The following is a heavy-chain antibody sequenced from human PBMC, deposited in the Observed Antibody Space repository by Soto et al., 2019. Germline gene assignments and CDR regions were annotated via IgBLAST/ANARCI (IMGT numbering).Heavy chain of an antibody. CDR2: VFHTGTT. D-gene: IGHD6-19*01. J-gene: IGHJ4*02. CDR3: ARRAGWYAVHS. Sequence: QVQLQESGPGLVKPSGTLSLTCAVSGDSVSSPYYWCWVRQPPGKGLEWIGEVFHTGTTSYNPSLRSRVPISMDKPNNQFSLDLSSVTAADTAVYYCARRAGWYAVHSWGPGTLVIVSS. CDR1: GDSVSSPYY. V-gene: IGHV4-4*02.